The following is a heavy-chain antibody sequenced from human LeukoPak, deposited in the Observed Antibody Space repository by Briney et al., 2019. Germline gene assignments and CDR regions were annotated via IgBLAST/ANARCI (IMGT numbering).Heavy chain of an antibody. D-gene: IGHD3-10*01. CDR3: ARVRVPRAPRGSFDP. V-gene: IGHV1-69*05. CDR2: IIPIFGTA. CDR1: GGTFSSYA. Sequence: ASVKVSCKASGGTFSSYAISWVRQAPGQGLEWMGGIIPIFGTANYAQKFQGRVTITTDESTSTAYMELSSLRSEDTAVYYCARVRVPRAPRGSFDPWGQGTLVTVSS. J-gene: IGHJ5*02.